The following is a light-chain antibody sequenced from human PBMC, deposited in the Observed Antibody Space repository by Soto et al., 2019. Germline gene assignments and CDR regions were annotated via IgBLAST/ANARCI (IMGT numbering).Light chain of an antibody. J-gene: IGKJ2*01. CDR1: QGLVYRDGNTY. Sequence: DIVMTQIPLSSPVTLGQPASISCRSSQGLVYRDGNTYLSWLQQRPGQPPRLLIYMISNRFSGVPDRFSGSGAGTDFTLKISRVEAEDVGVYYCMQVTQFPYTFGQGTKLEIK. V-gene: IGKV2-24*01. CDR3: MQVTQFPYT. CDR2: MIS.